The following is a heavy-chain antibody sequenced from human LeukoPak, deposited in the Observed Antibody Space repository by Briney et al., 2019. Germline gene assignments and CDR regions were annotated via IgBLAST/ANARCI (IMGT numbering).Heavy chain of an antibody. V-gene: IGHV4-59*01. CDR2: FYYSGSD. CDR3: VRGYCSGATCYHFDY. D-gene: IGHD2-15*01. J-gene: IGHJ4*02. CDR1: GASITSYY. Sequence: PSETLSLTCTVSGASITSYYWNWIRQPPGKGLEWIGYFYYSGSDNYNPSPKSRITISVATSKNQFSLKLSSVTAADTAVYYCVRGYCSGATCYHFDYWGQGTLVTVSS.